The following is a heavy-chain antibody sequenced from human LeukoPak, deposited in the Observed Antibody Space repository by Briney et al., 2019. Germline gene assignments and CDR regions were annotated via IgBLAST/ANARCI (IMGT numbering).Heavy chain of an antibody. CDR3: ASLGGFRGDFDI. D-gene: IGHD3-10*01. CDR2: IHYSGST. V-gene: IGHV4-59*01. Sequence: SETLSLTCTVSGGSISSDYWIWIRQPPGKGLEWIGYIHYSGSTKYNSSLKSRVSISVDTSKNHFSLNLRSVTAADTAVYSCASLGGFRGDFDIWGQGTMVTVSS. CDR1: GGSISSDY. J-gene: IGHJ3*02.